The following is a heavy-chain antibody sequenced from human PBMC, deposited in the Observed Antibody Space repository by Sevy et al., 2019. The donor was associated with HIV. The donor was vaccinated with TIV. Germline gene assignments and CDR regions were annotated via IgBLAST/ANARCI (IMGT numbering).Heavy chain of an antibody. V-gene: IGHV4-59*08. J-gene: IGHJ3*02. CDR2: VYYTGGT. CDR3: ARRNDFDI. CDR1: GGSINSDH. Sequence: SETLSLTCTVSGGSINSDHWNWIRQPQGKGLEWIGFVYYTGGTNYNHSLKNRVTISVDRTRNQFSLKMTSVTAADTAVYYCARRNDFDIWGKGTMVTV.